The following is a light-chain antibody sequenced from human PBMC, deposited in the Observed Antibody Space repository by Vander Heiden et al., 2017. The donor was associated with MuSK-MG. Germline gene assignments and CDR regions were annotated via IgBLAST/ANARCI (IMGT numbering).Light chain of an antibody. J-gene: IGLJ3*02. CDR3: SSYTSSSTWV. V-gene: IGLV2-18*02. CDR2: EVS. CDR1: SSDVGSYNR. Sequence: QSALTPPPSVSGSPGQSVTISCTGTSSDVGSYNRVSWYQQPPGTAPKLMIYEVSNRPSGVPDRFSGSKSGNTASLTISGLQAEDEADYYCSSYTSSSTWVFGGGTKLTVL.